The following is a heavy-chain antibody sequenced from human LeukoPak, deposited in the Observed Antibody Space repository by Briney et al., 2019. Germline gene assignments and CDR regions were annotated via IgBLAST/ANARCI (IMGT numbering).Heavy chain of an antibody. Sequence: SETLSLTCAVSGGSISSGGYSWSRIRQPPGKGLEWIGYIYYSGSTYYNPSLKSRVTISVDTSKNQFSLKLSSVTAADTAVYYCARDRGSSANFDYWGQGTLVTVSS. D-gene: IGHD3-16*01. J-gene: IGHJ4*02. CDR2: IYYSGST. V-gene: IGHV4-30-4*07. CDR3: ARDRGSSANFDY. CDR1: GGSISSGGYS.